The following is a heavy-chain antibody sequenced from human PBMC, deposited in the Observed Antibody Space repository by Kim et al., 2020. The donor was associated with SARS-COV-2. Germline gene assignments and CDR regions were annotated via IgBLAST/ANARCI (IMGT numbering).Heavy chain of an antibody. Sequence: GGSLRLSCAASGFTVSSNYMSWVRQAPGKGLEWVSVIYSGGSTYYADSVKGRFTISGDNSKNTLYLQMNSLRAEDTAVYYCARGIRTTGGFDYWGQGTLVTVSS. CDR1: GFTVSSNY. D-gene: IGHD4-17*01. V-gene: IGHV3-53*01. J-gene: IGHJ4*02. CDR2: IYSGGST. CDR3: ARGIRTTGGFDY.